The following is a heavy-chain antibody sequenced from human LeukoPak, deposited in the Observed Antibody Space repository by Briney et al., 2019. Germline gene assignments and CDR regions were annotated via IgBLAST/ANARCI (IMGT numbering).Heavy chain of an antibody. J-gene: IGHJ4*02. Sequence: GGSLRLSCAASGLTVGYNYMSWVRQTPGKGLEWVSVIYSGGTTYYADSVKGRFTISRDNSRNTLYLQLNSLRAEDTAVYYCAGSHIRGALAYWGQGTLVAVSS. D-gene: IGHD3-10*01. CDR2: IYSGGTT. CDR3: AGSHIRGALAY. CDR1: GLTVGYNY. V-gene: IGHV3-53*01.